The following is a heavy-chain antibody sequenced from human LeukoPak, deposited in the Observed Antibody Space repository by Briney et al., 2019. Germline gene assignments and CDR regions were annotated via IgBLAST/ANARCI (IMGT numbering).Heavy chain of an antibody. Sequence: GGSLRLSCAASGFTFNAFGMNWVRQAPGKGLEWVSYIGTTSGAIYYADSVKGRFTISRDNSKNTLYFQMNSLRAEDTAVYYCARDHYDYGDRGYHYYGMDVWGQGTTVIVSS. J-gene: IGHJ6*02. CDR2: IGTTSGAI. CDR3: ARDHYDYGDRGYHYYGMDV. V-gene: IGHV3-48*01. D-gene: IGHD4-17*01. CDR1: GFTFNAFG.